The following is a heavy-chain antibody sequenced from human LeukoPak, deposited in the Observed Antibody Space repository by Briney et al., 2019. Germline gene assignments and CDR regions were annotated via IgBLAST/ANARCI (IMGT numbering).Heavy chain of an antibody. CDR2: IAYDGSNK. CDR1: GGSFSGYY. Sequence: LSLTCAVYGGSFSGYYWSWIRQPPGKGLEWVAVIAYDGSNKVYADSVKGRFTISRDNSKNTLYLQMNSLRGEDTAVYYCAKEKAIATINYGLDVWGQGTTVTVSS. D-gene: IGHD1-1*01. J-gene: IGHJ6*02. CDR3: AKEKAIATINYGLDV. V-gene: IGHV3-30*18.